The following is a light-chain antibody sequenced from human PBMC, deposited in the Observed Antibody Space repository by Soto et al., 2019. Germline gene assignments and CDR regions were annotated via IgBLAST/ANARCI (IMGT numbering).Light chain of an antibody. Sequence: EIVVTQSPATLSLSPGEKATLSCRASQSVSSYLAWYQQKPGQAPRLLIYDASNRATGIPARFSGSGSGTDFTLTISSLEPEDFAVYYCQQRSNGHITFGQGTRLEIK. V-gene: IGKV3-11*01. J-gene: IGKJ5*01. CDR3: QQRSNGHIT. CDR2: DAS. CDR1: QSVSSY.